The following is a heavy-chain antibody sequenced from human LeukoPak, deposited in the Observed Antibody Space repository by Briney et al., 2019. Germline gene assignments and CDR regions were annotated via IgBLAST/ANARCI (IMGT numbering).Heavy chain of an antibody. V-gene: IGHV4-34*01. Sequence: SGTLSLTCVVYGGSFSGYYWNWIRQPPGKGLEWIGEINHSGSTNYNPSLKSRVTISVDTSKNQFSLKLSSVTAADTAVYHCAREAGIAAAIVWFDPWGQGTLVTVSS. CDR3: AREAGIAAAIVWFDP. D-gene: IGHD6-13*01. CDR1: GGSFSGYY. J-gene: IGHJ5*02. CDR2: INHSGST.